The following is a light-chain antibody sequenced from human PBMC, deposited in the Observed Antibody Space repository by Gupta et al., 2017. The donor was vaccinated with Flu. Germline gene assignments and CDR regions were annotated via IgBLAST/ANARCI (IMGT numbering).Light chain of an antibody. CDR3: QQYNSYSPST. V-gene: IGKV1-5*03. Sequence: SWLAWYQQKPGKAPKLLIYKASSLESGVPSRFSGSGSGTEFTLTISSLQPDDFATYYCQQYNSYSPSTFGQGTKLEIK. CDR1: SW. J-gene: IGKJ2*01. CDR2: KAS.